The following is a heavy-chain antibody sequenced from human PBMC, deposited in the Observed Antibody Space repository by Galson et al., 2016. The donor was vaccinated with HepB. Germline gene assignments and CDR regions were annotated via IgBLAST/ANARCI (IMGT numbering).Heavy chain of an antibody. V-gene: IGHV3-23*01. CDR2: IFGSGGTT. CDR1: GFTFSNYA. Sequence: SLRLSCAASGFTFSNYAMGWVRQAPGKGLEWVSYIFGSGGTTYYSDSVKGRFAISKDNSKNTLSLKMNSLRAEDTAVYYCAKADRYGDYGYFDYWGQGTLVTVAS. CDR3: AKADRYGDYGYFDY. D-gene: IGHD4-17*01. J-gene: IGHJ4*02.